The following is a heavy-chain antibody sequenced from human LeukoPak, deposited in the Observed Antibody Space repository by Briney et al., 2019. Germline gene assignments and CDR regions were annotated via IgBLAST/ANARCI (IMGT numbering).Heavy chain of an antibody. Sequence: SETLSLTCTVSGGSISSSSYYWGWIRQPPGKGLEWIGSIYYSGSTNYNPSLKSRVTISVDKSKNQFSLKLSSVIAADTAVYYCARDKSSSWDWYFDLWGRGTLVTVSS. D-gene: IGHD6-13*01. V-gene: IGHV4-39*07. CDR1: GGSISSSSYY. CDR2: IYYSGST. J-gene: IGHJ2*01. CDR3: ARDKSSSWDWYFDL.